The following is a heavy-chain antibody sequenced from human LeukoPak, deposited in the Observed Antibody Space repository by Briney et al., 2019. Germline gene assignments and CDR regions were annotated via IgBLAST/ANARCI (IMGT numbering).Heavy chain of an antibody. CDR3: ARSYASSWYWNWFDP. D-gene: IGHD6-13*01. V-gene: IGHV4-61*02. CDR1: GGSISSGSYY. J-gene: IGHJ5*02. Sequence: SETLSLTCTVSGGSISSGSYYWSWIRQPAGKGLEWIGRIYTSGSTNYNPSLKSRVTISVDTSKNQFSLRLSSVTAADTAVYYCARSYASSWYWNWFDPWGQGTLVTVSS. CDR2: IYTSGST.